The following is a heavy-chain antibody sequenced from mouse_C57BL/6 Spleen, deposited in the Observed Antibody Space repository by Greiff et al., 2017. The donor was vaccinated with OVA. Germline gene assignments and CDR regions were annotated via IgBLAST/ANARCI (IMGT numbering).Heavy chain of an antibody. CDR2: INPSSGYT. CDR1: GYTFTSYT. Sequence: VQLQQSGAELARPGASVKMSCKASGYTFTSYTMHWVKQRPGQGLEWIGYINPSSGYTKYNQKFKDKATLTADKSSSTAYMQLSSLTSEDSAVYYCARTVVARDYYAMDYWGQGTSVTVSS. J-gene: IGHJ4*01. CDR3: ARTVVARDYYAMDY. D-gene: IGHD1-1*01. V-gene: IGHV1-4*01.